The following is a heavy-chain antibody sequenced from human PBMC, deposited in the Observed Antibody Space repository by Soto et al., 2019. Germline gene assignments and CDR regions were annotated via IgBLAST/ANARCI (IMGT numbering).Heavy chain of an antibody. J-gene: IGHJ4*02. CDR3: AREFSSYFDY. V-gene: IGHV1-69*01. Sequence: QVQLVQSGAEVKKPGSSVKVSCKVSGGTFSSFAMSWVRQAPGQGLEWIGGIIPIFGTPYYAQNFQGRVTITADESTSTAYMELSSLRSEDTAVYYCAREFSSYFDYWGQGTLVTVSS. CDR2: IIPIFGTP. CDR1: GGTFSSFA.